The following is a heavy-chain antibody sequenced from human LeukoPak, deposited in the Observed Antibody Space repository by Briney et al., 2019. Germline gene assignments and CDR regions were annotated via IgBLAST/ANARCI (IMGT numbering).Heavy chain of an antibody. CDR1: GFTFSSNW. D-gene: IGHD3-16*01. J-gene: IGHJ4*02. CDR2: INEDGSTT. V-gene: IGHV3-74*01. CDR3: VRDLGWRSGL. Sequence: GGSLRLSCAASGFTFSSNWMQWVRQAPGKGLVWVSRINEDGSTTNYADSVKGRSTIFRDNAKNTLYLQMNSLRAEDTAVYYCVRDLGWRSGLWGQGTLVTVSS.